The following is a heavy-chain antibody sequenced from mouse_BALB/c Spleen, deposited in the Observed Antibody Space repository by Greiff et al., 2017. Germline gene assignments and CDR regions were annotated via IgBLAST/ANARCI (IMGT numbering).Heavy chain of an antibody. CDR3: ARDTGPDGYYVFDV. V-gene: IGHV5-9-4*01. Sequence: EVQLVESGGGLVKPGGSLKLSCAASGFTFSSYAMSWVRQSPEKRLEWVAEISSGGSYTYYPDTVTGRFTISRDNAKNTLYLEMSSLRSEDTAMYYCARDTGPDGYYVFDVWGAGTTVTVSS. D-gene: IGHD2-3*01. CDR2: ISSGGSYT. CDR1: GFTFSSYA. J-gene: IGHJ1*01.